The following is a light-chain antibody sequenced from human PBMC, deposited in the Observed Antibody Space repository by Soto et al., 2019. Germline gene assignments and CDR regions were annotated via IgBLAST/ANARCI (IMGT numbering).Light chain of an antibody. Sequence: QSALTHPASVCASRGHSITLSCTGTSSDVGGYNYVSWYQQHPGKAPKLMIYDVSNRPSGVSNRFSGSKSGNTASLTISGLQAEDEADYYCSSYTSSSTLLYVFGTGTKVTVL. CDR1: SSDVGGYNY. J-gene: IGLJ1*01. V-gene: IGLV2-14*01. CDR3: SSYTSSSTLLYV. CDR2: DVS.